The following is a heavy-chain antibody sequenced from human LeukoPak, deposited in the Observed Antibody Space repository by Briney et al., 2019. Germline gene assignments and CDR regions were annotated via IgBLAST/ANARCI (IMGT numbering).Heavy chain of an antibody. Sequence: SETLSLTCTVSGGSISSYYWSWIRQPPGTGLEWIGYIYYSGSTNYNPSLKSRVTISVDTSKNQFSLKLSSVTAADTAVYYCARDHSSSDYYFDYWGQGTLVTVSS. CDR3: ARDHSSSDYYFDY. CDR2: IYYSGST. D-gene: IGHD6-6*01. V-gene: IGHV4-59*01. CDR1: GGSISSYY. J-gene: IGHJ4*02.